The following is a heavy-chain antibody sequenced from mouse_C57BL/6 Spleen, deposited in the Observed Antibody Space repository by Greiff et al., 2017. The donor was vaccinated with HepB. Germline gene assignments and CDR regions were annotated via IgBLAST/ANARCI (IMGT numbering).Heavy chain of an antibody. CDR2: IFPGSGST. J-gene: IGHJ2*01. V-gene: IGHV1-56*01. CDR3: ENHDYGSFDY. Sequence: VQLQQSGPELVRPGASVKISCKAPGYTFTSHWMQWVRQRPGQGLEWIGEIFPGSGSTCYNEKCKCKATLTVDTSSSTAYMHLSSLTSEDSAVYVCENHDYGSFDYWGQGTTLTVSS. CDR1: GYTFTSHW. D-gene: IGHD2-4*01.